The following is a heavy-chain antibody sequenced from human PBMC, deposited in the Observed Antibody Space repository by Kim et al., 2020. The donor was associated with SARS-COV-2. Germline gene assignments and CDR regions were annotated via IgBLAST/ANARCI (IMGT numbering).Heavy chain of an antibody. D-gene: IGHD3-3*01. CDR2: IYYSGST. V-gene: IGHV4-39*01. J-gene: IGHJ4*02. CDR3: ARHLRFLEWLFSYYFDY. CDR1: GGSISSSSYY. Sequence: SETLSLTCTVSGGSISSSSYYWGWIRQPPGKGLEWIGSIYYSGSTYYNPSLKSRVTISVDTSKNQFSLKLSSVTAADTAVYYCARHLRFLEWLFSYYFDYWGQGTLVTVSS.